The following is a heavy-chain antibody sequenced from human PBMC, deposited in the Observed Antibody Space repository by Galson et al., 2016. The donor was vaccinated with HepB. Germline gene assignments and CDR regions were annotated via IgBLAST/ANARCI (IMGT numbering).Heavy chain of an antibody. V-gene: IGHV1-2*02. CDR1: GSTFSGFY. J-gene: IGHJ4*02. CDR2: INTNSGVT. D-gene: IGHD4-17*01. CDR3: AREANPNGDIDS. Sequence: SVKVSCTASGSTFSGFYIHWVRQTPGQGLEWMGWINTNSGVTTSAQKFQGRVTMTRDTSISTVYMELSRLRSDATAMDYCAREANPNGDIDSWGQGTLVTVSS.